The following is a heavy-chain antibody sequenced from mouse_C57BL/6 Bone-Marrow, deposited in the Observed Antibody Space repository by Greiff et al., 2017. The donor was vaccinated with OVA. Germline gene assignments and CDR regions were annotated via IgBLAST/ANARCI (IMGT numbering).Heavy chain of an antibody. D-gene: IGHD1-1*01. J-gene: IGHJ2*01. CDR3: ARDDYGSSYAY. Sequence: EVQLVESGGGLVKPGGSLKLSCAASGFTFSSYAMSWVRQTPEKRLEWVATISDGGSYTYYPDNVKGRFTISRDNAKNNLYLQMSHLKSEDTAMYYCARDDYGSSYAYWGQGTTLTVSS. V-gene: IGHV5-4*01. CDR1: GFTFSSYA. CDR2: ISDGGSYT.